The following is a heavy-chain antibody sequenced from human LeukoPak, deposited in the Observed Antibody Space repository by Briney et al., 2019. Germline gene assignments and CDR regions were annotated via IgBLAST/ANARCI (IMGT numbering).Heavy chain of an antibody. V-gene: IGHV3-49*04. Sequence: GRSLRLSCAASGFTFSSYAMHWVRQAPGKGLEWVGSIRSKAYGGTTEYAASVKGRFTISRDDSKSIAYMQMNSLKTEDTAVYYCTRDSPLLRYFDWLPNYYYGMDVRGQGTTVTVSS. D-gene: IGHD3-9*01. CDR2: IRSKAYGGTT. CDR3: TRDSPLLRYFDWLPNYYYGMDV. J-gene: IGHJ6*02. CDR1: GFTFSSYA.